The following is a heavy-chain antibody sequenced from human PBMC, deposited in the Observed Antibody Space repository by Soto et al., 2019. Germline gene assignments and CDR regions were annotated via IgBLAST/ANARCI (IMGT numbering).Heavy chain of an antibody. CDR2: IYYIGST. D-gene: IGHD5-18*01. V-gene: IGHV4-31*03. CDR1: GGSIRSGCYY. J-gene: IGHJ6*02. Sequence: SETLSLTCTVSGGSIRSGCYYWSWVRQSPRRGLEWIGNIYYIGSTYYNPSLKSRLTISVDTSKNQFSLNLSSVTAADTAVYYFERDRLMATAGTASHYFGLDVLGQGTTVTVSS. CDR3: ERDRLMATAGTASHYFGLDV.